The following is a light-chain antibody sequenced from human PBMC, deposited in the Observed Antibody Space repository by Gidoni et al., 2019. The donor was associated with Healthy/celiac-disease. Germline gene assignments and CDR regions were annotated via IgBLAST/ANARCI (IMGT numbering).Light chain of an antibody. J-gene: IGKJ4*01. Sequence: DIVMTQSPDSLAVSLGERATINCKSSQSVLYSSNHKNYLAWYQQKPGQPPKLLIYWASTRESGVPDRFSGSGSGTDFTLTISSLQAEDVAVYYCQQYYSTPGVTFXGXTKVXIK. CDR2: WAS. CDR3: QQYYSTPGVT. V-gene: IGKV4-1*01. CDR1: QSVLYSSNHKNY.